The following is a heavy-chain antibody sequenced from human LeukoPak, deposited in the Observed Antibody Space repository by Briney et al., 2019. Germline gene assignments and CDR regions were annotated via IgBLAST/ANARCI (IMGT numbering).Heavy chain of an antibody. D-gene: IGHD3-3*01. J-gene: IGHJ6*03. CDR2: IYYSGST. Sequence: SETLSLTCTVSGGSISSSSYYWGWIRQPPGKGLEWIGSIYYSGSTYYNPSLKSRVTISVDTSKNQFSLKLSSVTAADTAVYYCARCLADGSYYDFWSAPETYYYYYMDVWGKGATVTVSS. CDR3: ARCLADGSYYDFWSAPETYYYYYMDV. CDR1: GGSISSSSYY. V-gene: IGHV4-39*01.